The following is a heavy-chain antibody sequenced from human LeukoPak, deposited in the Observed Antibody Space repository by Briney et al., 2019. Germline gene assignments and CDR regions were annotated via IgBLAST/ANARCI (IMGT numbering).Heavy chain of an antibody. CDR2: ISSSGSTI. D-gene: IGHD3-16*02. Sequence: GGSLRLSCAASGFTFSDFYMNWIRQAPGEGLEWVSYISSSGSTIYYADSVKGRFTISRDNAKNSLYLQMNSLRAEDTAVYYCARDRYDYVWGSYRSDDAFDIWGQGTMVTVSS. CDR3: ARDRYDYVWGSYRSDDAFDI. V-gene: IGHV3-11*01. J-gene: IGHJ3*02. CDR1: GFTFSDFY.